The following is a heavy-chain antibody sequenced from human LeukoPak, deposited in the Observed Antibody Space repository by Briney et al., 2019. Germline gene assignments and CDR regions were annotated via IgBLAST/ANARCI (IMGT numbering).Heavy chain of an antibody. CDR2: INPSGGST. D-gene: IGHD3-3*01. CDR1: GYTFTSYY. J-gene: IGHJ4*02. CDR3: ARVSYDSWSSQRALAY. V-gene: IGHV1-46*01. Sequence: ASVKVSCKASGYTFTSYYMHWVRQAPGQGLEWMGIINPSGGSTSYAQKFQGRVTMTRDTSTSTVYMELSSLRSEDTAVYYCARVSYDSWSSQRALAYWGQGTLVTVSS.